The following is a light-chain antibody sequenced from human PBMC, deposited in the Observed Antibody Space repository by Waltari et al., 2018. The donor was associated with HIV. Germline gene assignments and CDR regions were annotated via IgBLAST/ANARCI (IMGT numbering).Light chain of an antibody. J-gene: IGLJ1*01. V-gene: IGLV9-49*01. CDR1: SEPSGYG. CDR3: GANHGSENNFVYV. Sequence: QPVLTQPPSASASRGASVTLTCTLSSEPSGYGVDWFQERPGKGLRFVMRVGAGRIVGSKGDGIPDRFSVLDAGLNRYLIIKNIQEDDEGDYHCGANHGSENNFVYVFGSGTRVTVL. CDR2: VGAGRIVG.